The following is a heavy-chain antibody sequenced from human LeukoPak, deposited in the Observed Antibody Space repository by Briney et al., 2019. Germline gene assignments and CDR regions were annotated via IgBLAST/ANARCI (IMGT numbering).Heavy chain of an antibody. V-gene: IGHV4-59*01. CDR3: ARIAVTEFDP. D-gene: IGHD2-21*02. CDR1: GGSISSYY. CDR2: IYYSGST. J-gene: IGHJ5*02. Sequence: SXTLSLTCTVSGGSISSYYWSWIRQPPGKGLEWIGYIYYSGSTNYNPSLKSRVTISVDTSKNQFSLKLSSVTAADTAVYYCARIAVTEFDPWGQGTLVTVSS.